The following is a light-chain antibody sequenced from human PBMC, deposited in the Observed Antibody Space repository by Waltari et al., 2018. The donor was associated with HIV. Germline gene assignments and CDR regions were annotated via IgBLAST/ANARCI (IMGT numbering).Light chain of an antibody. J-gene: IGLJ2*01. CDR1: SSDVATYNL. CDR3: CSYVSNVI. CDR2: EVS. Sequence: QSALTQPPSVSGSPGQSITISCTGTSSDVATYNLVSWYQQHPGKAPKLMIYEVSKRPSVVSDRFSGSKSGDTASLTISGLQAEDEADYYCCSYVSNVIFGGGTKLTVL. V-gene: IGLV2-23*02.